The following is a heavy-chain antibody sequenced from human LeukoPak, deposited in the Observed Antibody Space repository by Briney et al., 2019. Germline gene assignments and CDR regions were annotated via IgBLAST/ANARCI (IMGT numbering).Heavy chain of an antibody. J-gene: IGHJ3*02. V-gene: IGHV3-21*01. D-gene: IGHD6-19*01. CDR2: ISSSSSYI. Sequence: GGSLRLSCAASGFTLSSYTMNWVRQAPGKGLKWVSSISSSSSYIYYADSVKGRFTISRDNAKNSLYLQINSLRDADTAVYYCARDVKLGQWPPVHPAFDIWGQGTMVTVSS. CDR1: GFTLSSYT. CDR3: ARDVKLGQWPPVHPAFDI.